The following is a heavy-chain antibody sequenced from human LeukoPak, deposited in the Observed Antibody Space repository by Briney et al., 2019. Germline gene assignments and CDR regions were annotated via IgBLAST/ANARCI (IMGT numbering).Heavy chain of an antibody. Sequence: GGSLRLSCAASGFTFSSYWMHWVRQAPGKGLEWVSGISWNSGSIGYADSVKGRFTISRDNAKNSLYLQMNSLRAEDTALYYCAKDHYYDSSGRYFDYWGQGTLVTVSS. CDR1: GFTFSSYW. J-gene: IGHJ4*02. D-gene: IGHD3-22*01. CDR2: ISWNSGSI. V-gene: IGHV3-9*01. CDR3: AKDHYYDSSGRYFDY.